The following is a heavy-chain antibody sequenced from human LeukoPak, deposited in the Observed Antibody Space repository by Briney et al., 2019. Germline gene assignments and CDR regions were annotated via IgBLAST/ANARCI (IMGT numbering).Heavy chain of an antibody. CDR1: GGSISSGDYY. J-gene: IGHJ1*01. V-gene: IGHV4-30-4*01. D-gene: IGHD3-22*01. Sequence: SETLSLTCTVSGGSISSGDYYWSWIRQPPGKGLEWIGYIYYSGSTYYNPSLKSRVTISVDTSKNQFSLKLSSVTAADTAVYYCASDGSGYYEYFQHWGQGTLVTVSS. CDR3: ASDGSGYYEYFQH. CDR2: IYYSGST.